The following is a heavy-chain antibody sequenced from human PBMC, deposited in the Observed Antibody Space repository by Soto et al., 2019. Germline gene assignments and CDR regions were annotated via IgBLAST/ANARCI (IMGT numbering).Heavy chain of an antibody. CDR1: GFTFSSYA. J-gene: IGHJ4*02. Sequence: EVQLLESGGGLVQPGGSLRLSCAASGFTFSSYAMSWVRQAPGKGLEWVSAISGSGGSTYYADSVKGRFTISSDNSKNTLYLHMNSLRAADTAVYYCAKNGNYDYVWGSDRLAYFDYWGQGTLVTVSS. V-gene: IGHV3-23*01. D-gene: IGHD3-16*02. CDR3: AKNGNYDYVWGSDRLAYFDY. CDR2: ISGSGGST.